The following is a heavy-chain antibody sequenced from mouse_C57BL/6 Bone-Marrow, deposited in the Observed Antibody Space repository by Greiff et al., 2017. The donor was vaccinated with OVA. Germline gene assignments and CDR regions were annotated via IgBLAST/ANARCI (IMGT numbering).Heavy chain of an antibody. D-gene: IGHD1-1*01. CDR2: INPSSGYT. Sequence: VQLQQSGAELAKPGASVKLSCKASGYTFTSYWMHWVKQRPGQGLEWIGYINPSSGYTKYNQKFKDKATLTADKSSSTAYMQLSSLTYEDSAVYYCATHYYGSSYPLDYWGQGTTLTVSS. V-gene: IGHV1-7*01. CDR1: GYTFTSYW. J-gene: IGHJ2*01. CDR3: ATHYYGSSYPLDY.